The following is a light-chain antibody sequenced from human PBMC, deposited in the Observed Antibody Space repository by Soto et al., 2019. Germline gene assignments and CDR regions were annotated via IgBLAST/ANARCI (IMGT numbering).Light chain of an antibody. J-gene: IGLJ3*02. V-gene: IGLV3-21*02. CDR2: DDY. Sequence: SYDLAQPPSVSVAPGQTARITCGGNNIGTKSVHWYQQKPGQAPVLVVYDDYDRPSWIPERFSGSNSGNTATLTISTVEDGDEADYYCQVWDNTSAHVVFGGGIKVTVL. CDR3: QVWDNTSAHVV. CDR1: NIGTKS.